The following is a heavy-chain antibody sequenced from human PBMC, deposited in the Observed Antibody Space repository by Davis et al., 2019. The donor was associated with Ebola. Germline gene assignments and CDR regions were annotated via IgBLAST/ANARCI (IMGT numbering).Heavy chain of an antibody. D-gene: IGHD3-10*01. J-gene: IGHJ3*01. V-gene: IGHV3-23*01. CDR2: MSGSGDRT. Sequence: PGGSLRLSCAASGFTFNTYAMSWVRQAPGKGPEWVSGMSGSGDRTNYADSVRGRFTISRDNSKNTVYLQLDRLRVEDTATYYCTTLYVGIVYASDVWGQGSKVVVSS. CDR3: TTLYVGIVYASDV. CDR1: GFTFNTYA.